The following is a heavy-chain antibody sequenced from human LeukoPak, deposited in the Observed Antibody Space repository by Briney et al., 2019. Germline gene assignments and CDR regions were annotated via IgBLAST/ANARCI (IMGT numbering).Heavy chain of an antibody. CDR3: ARSRGSSFDAFDI. V-gene: IGHV1-46*01. CDR1: GYTFTNYY. CDR2: INPGGDNT. J-gene: IGHJ3*02. Sequence: GASVKVSCKASGYTFTNYYIHWVRQAPGQGLEWMGLINPGGDNTDYAQNFQGRVTMTRDTSTSTAYMELSRLRSDDTAVYYCARSRGSSFDAFDIWGQGTMVTVSS. D-gene: IGHD6-13*01.